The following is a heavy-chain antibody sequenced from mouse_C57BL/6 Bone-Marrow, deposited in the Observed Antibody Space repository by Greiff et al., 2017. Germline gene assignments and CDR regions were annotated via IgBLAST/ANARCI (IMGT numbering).Heavy chain of an antibody. Sequence: EVKLMESEGGLVQPGSSMKLSCTASGFTFSDYYMAWVRQVPEKGLEWVANINYDGSSTYYLDSLKSRFIISRDNAKNILYLQMSSLKSEDTATYYCARGGFAYWGQGTLVTVSA. J-gene: IGHJ3*01. V-gene: IGHV5-16*01. CDR3: ARGGFAY. CDR1: GFTFSDYY. CDR2: INYDGSST.